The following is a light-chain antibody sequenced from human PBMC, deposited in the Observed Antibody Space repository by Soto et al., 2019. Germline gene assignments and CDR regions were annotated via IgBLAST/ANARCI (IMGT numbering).Light chain of an antibody. Sequence: QSALTQPRSVSGSPGQSVTISCTGTSGDVGGYNYVSWYQQHPGKAPNLMIYTVTDRPLGVPDRFSGSKSGNTASLTISGLQAEDEADYYCCSYAGRFTWVFGGGTKVTVL. J-gene: IGLJ3*02. V-gene: IGLV2-11*01. CDR2: TVT. CDR1: SGDVGGYNY. CDR3: CSYAGRFTWV.